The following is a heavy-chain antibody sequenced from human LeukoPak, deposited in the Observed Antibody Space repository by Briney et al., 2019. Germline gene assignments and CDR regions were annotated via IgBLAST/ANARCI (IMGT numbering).Heavy chain of an antibody. CDR3: ARSSYDYGGIEGPFDY. CDR2: TSYDGNKK. CDR1: GFTLTYYA. J-gene: IGHJ4*02. Sequence: GRSLRLSCAASGFTLTYYAMHWVRQAPGKGLEWVAVTSYDGNKKYYADSVKGRFTISKDSSKNTLYLQMSSLRAEDTAVYYCARSSYDYGGIEGPFDYWGQGTLVTVSS. V-gene: IGHV3-30*15. D-gene: IGHD4-23*01.